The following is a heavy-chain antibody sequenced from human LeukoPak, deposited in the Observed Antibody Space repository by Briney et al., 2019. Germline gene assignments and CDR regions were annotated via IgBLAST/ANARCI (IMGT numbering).Heavy chain of an antibody. Sequence: GGSLRLSCAASGFTFDDYGMSWVRQAPGKGLEWVSGINWNGGSTGYADSVKGRFTISSDNAKNSLYLQMNSLRAEDTALYYCARSLVGASPCDYWGQGTLVTVSS. D-gene: IGHD1-26*01. CDR1: GFTFDDYG. V-gene: IGHV3-20*04. CDR2: INWNGGST. CDR3: ARSLVGASPCDY. J-gene: IGHJ4*02.